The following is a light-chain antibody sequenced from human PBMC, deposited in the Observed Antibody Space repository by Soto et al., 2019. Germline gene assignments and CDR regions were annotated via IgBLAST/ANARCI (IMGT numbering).Light chain of an antibody. CDR3: SSYTSSTFYV. Sequence: QSALTQPASVSGSPGQSITISCTGTSSEVGGYNYVSWYQQHPGKDPKLMIYEVSNRPSGVSNRFSGSKSGNTASLTISGLQAEDEADYYCSSYTSSTFYVFGTGTKLTVL. CDR2: EVS. CDR1: SSEVGGYNY. V-gene: IGLV2-14*01. J-gene: IGLJ1*01.